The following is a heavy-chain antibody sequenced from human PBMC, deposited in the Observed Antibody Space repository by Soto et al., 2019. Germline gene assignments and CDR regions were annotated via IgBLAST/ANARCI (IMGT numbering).Heavy chain of an antibody. CDR3: AREVGEVDYSSSSDAFDI. D-gene: IGHD6-6*01. Sequence: QVQLQESGPGLVKPSQTLSLTCSVSGGSISSGDYYWSWIRQPPGKGLEWIAYIYYSGIIYYNPSLKSRATMSSDTSKNQFFLNLDSVPAPDTAVYYCAREVGEVDYSSSSDAFDIWGQGTMVTVSS. CDR2: IYYSGII. V-gene: IGHV4-30-4*01. J-gene: IGHJ3*02. CDR1: GGSISSGDYY.